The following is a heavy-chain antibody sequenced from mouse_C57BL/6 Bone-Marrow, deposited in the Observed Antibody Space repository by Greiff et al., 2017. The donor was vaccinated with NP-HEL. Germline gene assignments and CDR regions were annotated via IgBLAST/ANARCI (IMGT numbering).Heavy chain of an antibody. CDR2: SRNKANDYTT. CDR3: ARDVYAMDY. CDR1: GFTFSDFY. J-gene: IGHJ4*01. V-gene: IGHV7-1*01. Sequence: EVQLKQSGGGLVQSGRSLRLSCATSGFTFSDFYMEWVRQAPGKGLEWIAASRNKANDYTTEYSASVKGRFIVSRDTSQSILYLQMNALRAEDTAIYYCARDVYAMDYWGQGTSVTVSS.